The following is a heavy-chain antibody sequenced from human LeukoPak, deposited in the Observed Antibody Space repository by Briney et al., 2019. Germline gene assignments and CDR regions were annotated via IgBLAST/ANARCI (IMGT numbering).Heavy chain of an antibody. CDR1: GFTFSSYA. J-gene: IGHJ4*02. V-gene: IGHV3-23*01. Sequence: PGGSLRLSCAASGFTFSSYAMSWVRQAPGKGLEWVSVVSGGGGSTYYADSVKGRFTISRDNSKNTLYLQMSSLRLEDTAVYYCTKEEWELRKVYFDYWGQGTLVTVSS. D-gene: IGHD1-26*01. CDR2: VSGGGGST. CDR3: TKEEWELRKVYFDY.